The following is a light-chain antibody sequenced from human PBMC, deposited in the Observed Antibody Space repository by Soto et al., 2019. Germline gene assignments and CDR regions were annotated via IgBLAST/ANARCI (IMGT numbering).Light chain of an antibody. Sequence: QSALTQPASVSGSPGQSIAISCTGTSSDVGGYNYVSWYQQYPGKAPKLIIYEVSNRPSGVSNRFSGSKSGNTASLTISGLQDEDEADYYCNSYTSSSTVVFGGGTKLTVL. CDR1: SSDVGGYNY. J-gene: IGLJ2*01. CDR3: NSYTSSSTVV. V-gene: IGLV2-14*01. CDR2: EVS.